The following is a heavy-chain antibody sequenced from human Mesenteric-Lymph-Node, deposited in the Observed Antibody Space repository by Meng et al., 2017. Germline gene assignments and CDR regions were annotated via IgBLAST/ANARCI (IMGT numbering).Heavy chain of an antibody. J-gene: IGHJ4*02. V-gene: IGHV3-74*01. D-gene: IGHD2-21*01. Sequence: GESLKISCAASGFTFSLYWMHWVRQVPGKGLVWVSRVNTDVSSTTYADSVKGRFTISRDNAKNSLSLQMNSLRAEDTAIYYCARGHKTLSAPFDYWGQGTLVTVSS. CDR2: VNTDVSST. CDR1: GFTFSLYW. CDR3: ARGHKTLSAPFDY.